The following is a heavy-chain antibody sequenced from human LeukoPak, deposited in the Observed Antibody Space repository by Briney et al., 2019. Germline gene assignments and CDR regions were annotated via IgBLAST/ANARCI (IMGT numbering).Heavy chain of an antibody. J-gene: IGHJ4*02. Sequence: PGGSLRLSCAASEFTFRSYAMSWVRQAPGKGLEWVSAISGSGGSTYYADSVKGRFTISRDNSKNTLYLQMNSLRAEDTAVYYCAKQTQLWLHIDYWGQGTLVTVSS. D-gene: IGHD5-18*01. CDR3: AKQTQLWLHIDY. CDR1: EFTFRSYA. CDR2: ISGSGGST. V-gene: IGHV3-23*01.